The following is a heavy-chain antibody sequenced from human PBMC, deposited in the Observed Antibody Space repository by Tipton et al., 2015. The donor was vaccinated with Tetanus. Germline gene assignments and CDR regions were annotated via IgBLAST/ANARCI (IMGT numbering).Heavy chain of an antibody. CDR3: AKDLSPVLYYFDY. CDR1: GFTFSTYA. D-gene: IGHD2/OR15-2a*01. J-gene: IGHJ4*02. Sequence: SLRLSCAASGFTFSTYAMSWVRQAPGKGLECVSGISDSGGSTYYADSVKGRFTISRDNSRNTLFLQMDSLRAEDTAVYYCAKDLSPVLYYFDYWGQGTLVTVSS. V-gene: IGHV3-23*01. CDR2: ISDSGGST.